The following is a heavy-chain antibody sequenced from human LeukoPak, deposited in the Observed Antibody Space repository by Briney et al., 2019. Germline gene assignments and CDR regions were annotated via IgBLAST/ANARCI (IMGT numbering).Heavy chain of an antibody. J-gene: IGHJ5*02. D-gene: IGHD5-12*01. Sequence: PSETLSLTCTVSGGSLSSYYWSWIRPPPGKGLEWIGYIYYSGSTNYNPSLRSRVTISVDTSKNQFSLKLSSVTAADTAVYYCSRGASGYDYHWFDPWGQGTLVTVSS. CDR2: IYYSGST. V-gene: IGHV4-59*01. CDR1: GGSLSSYY. CDR3: SRGASGYDYHWFDP.